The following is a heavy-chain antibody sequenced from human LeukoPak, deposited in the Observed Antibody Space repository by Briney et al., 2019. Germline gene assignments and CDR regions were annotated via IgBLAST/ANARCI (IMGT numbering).Heavy chain of an antibody. CDR2: SYSDGRT. D-gene: IGHD3-10*01. CDR3: ARDIPGVNVY. V-gene: IGHV3-53*01. J-gene: IGHJ4*02. CDR1: GFTVSSSY. Sequence: GGSLRLSCAASGFTVSSSYMSWVRQAPGKGLEWVSISYSDGRTYYADSVKGRFTISRDNSKNTLYLQMNSLRAEDTAVYYCARDIPGVNVYWGQGTLVTVSS.